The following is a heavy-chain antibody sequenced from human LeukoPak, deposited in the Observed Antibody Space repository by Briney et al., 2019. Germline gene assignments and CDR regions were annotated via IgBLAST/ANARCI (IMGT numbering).Heavy chain of an antibody. CDR3: AKSARSMALTTPVEY. CDR1: GFTFSSYA. J-gene: IGHJ4*02. Sequence: GGSLRLSCAASGFTFSSYAMSWVRQAPGKGLEWVSVISGSGGSTNYADPVKGRFTISRDNSKNTLYLQMNSLRAEDAAVYYCAKSARSMALTTPVEYWGQGTLVTVSS. D-gene: IGHD2/OR15-2a*01. CDR2: ISGSGGST. V-gene: IGHV3-23*01.